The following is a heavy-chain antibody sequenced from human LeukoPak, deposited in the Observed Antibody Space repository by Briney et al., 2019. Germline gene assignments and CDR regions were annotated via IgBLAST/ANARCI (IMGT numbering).Heavy chain of an antibody. V-gene: IGHV4-39*01. CDR1: GGXISSSSYY. CDR3: ARHEWGCSSTSCYVFDY. CDR2: IYYSGST. D-gene: IGHD2-2*01. Sequence: PSETLSLTCTVSGGXISSSSYYWGWIRQPPGKGLEWIGSIYYSGSTYYNPSLKSRVTISVDTSKNQFSLKLSSVTAADTGVYYCARHEWGCSSTSCYVFDYWGQGTLVTVSS. J-gene: IGHJ4*02.